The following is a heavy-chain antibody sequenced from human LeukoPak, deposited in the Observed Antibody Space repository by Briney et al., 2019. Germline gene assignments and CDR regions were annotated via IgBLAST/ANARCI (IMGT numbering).Heavy chain of an antibody. CDR3: AKSVDYDSSGYYLAYYFDY. CDR2: ISWNSGSI. Sequence: PGGSLRLSCAASGFTFDDYAMHWVRQAPGKGLEWVSGISWNSGSIGYADSVKGRFTISRDNAKNSLYLQMNSLRAEDTALYYCAKSVDYDSSGYYLAYYFDYWGQGTLVPVSS. V-gene: IGHV3-9*01. J-gene: IGHJ4*02. D-gene: IGHD3-22*01. CDR1: GFTFDDYA.